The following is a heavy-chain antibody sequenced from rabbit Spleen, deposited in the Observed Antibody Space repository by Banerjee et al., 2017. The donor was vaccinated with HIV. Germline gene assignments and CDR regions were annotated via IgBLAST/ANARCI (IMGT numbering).Heavy chain of an antibody. D-gene: IGHD7-1*01. V-gene: IGHV1S40*01. J-gene: IGHJ6*01. CDR1: GVSFSSGYD. CDR2: INAATGKP. CDR3: ARDTGTSFSSYGMDL. Sequence: QQLVESGGGLVKPGASLTLTCKASGVSFSSGYDMCWVRQAPGKGLEWIACINAATGKPVYATWANGRFSISRTSSTTVTLQMTSLTVADTATYFCARDTGTSFSSYGMDLWGQGTLVTVS.